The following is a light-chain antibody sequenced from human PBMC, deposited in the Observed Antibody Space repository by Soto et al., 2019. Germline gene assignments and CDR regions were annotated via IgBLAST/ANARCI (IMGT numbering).Light chain of an antibody. CDR3: SSFAGGGNPVL. J-gene: IGLJ2*01. Sequence: QSALTQPPSASGSLGQSVTISCTGTSSDVGGYHYVSWHQQHPGKAPKLMIYEVTKRPSGVPDRFSGSKSGNTASLTVSGLPAEDEADYYCSSFAGGGNPVLFGGGTKLTVL. CDR1: SSDVGGYHY. CDR2: EVT. V-gene: IGLV2-8*01.